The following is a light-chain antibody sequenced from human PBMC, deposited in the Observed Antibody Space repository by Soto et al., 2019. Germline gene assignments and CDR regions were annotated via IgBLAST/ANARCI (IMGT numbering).Light chain of an antibody. CDR2: GAS. J-gene: IGKJ2*01. CDR3: QQSNNWPYT. V-gene: IGKV3-15*01. Sequence: EIVMTQSPGTLSVSPGERATLSCRASQSVSHNLAWYQQKPGQAPRLLFYGASFRATGVPARFNGSGSGTDFTLTISSLQSEDFAIYYCQQSNNWPYTFGQGTKLEIK. CDR1: QSVSHN.